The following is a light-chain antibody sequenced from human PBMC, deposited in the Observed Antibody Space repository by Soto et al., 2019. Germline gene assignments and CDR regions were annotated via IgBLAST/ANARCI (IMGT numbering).Light chain of an antibody. CDR2: AAS. CDR1: QSISSY. V-gene: IGKV1-39*01. J-gene: IGKJ2*01. CDR3: QQSYSTPYT. Sequence: DIQMTQSPSSLSASVGDRVTITCRASQSISSYLNWYQQKPGKAPKLLIYAASSLQSGVPSRFSGSGSVTDFTLTISSLQPEDFATYYCQQSYSTPYTFGPGTQLEIK.